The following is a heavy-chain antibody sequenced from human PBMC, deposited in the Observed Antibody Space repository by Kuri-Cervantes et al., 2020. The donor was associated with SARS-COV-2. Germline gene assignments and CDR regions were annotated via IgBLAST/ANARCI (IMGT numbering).Heavy chain of an antibody. CDR2: IGPSSTYI. Sequence: GESLKISCAASGFTFNTYNMKWVRQAPGKGLERVSGIGPSSTYIYDADSVKARFIISRDNAKNSLYLQMNSLRVEDTALYYCARAYGDYVFREVLDSWGQGTLVTVSS. V-gene: IGHV3-21*06. CDR1: GFTFNTYN. D-gene: IGHD4-17*01. J-gene: IGHJ4*02. CDR3: ARAYGDYVFREVLDS.